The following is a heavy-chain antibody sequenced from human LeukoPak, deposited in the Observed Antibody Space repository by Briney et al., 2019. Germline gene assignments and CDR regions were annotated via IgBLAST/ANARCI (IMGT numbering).Heavy chain of an antibody. D-gene: IGHD1-20*01. Sequence: SETLSLTCTVSGGSISSSSYYWSWIRQPAGKGLEWIGRIYTSGSTNYNPSLKSRVTISVDTSKNQFSLKLSSVTAADTAVYYCARARKKGSITGTDWFDPWGQGTLVTVSS. CDR3: ARARKKGSITGTDWFDP. J-gene: IGHJ5*02. CDR1: GGSISSSSYY. CDR2: IYTSGST. V-gene: IGHV4-61*02.